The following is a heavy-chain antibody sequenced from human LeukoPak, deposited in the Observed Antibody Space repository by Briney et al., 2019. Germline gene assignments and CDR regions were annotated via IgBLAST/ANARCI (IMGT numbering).Heavy chain of an antibody. V-gene: IGHV3-48*04. CDR2: ISSSGSTI. Sequence: GGSLRLSCGASGFTFSSYWMSWVRQAPGKGLEWVSYISSSGSTIYYADSVKGRFTISRDNAKNSLYLQMNSLRAEDTAVYYCAELGITMIGGVWGKGTTVTISS. D-gene: IGHD3-10*02. CDR1: GFTFSSYW. CDR3: AELGITMIGGV. J-gene: IGHJ6*04.